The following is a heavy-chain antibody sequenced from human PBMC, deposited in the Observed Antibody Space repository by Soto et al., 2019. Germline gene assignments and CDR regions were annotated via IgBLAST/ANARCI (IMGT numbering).Heavy chain of an antibody. Sequence: SETLSLTCTVSGGSISSSSYYWGWIRQPPGKGLEWIGNIYYSGNTYYNPSLQSRATISRDNSKNTLYLQMNSLGAEDTAVYYCARDFVVGGPTINYYYGMDVWGQGTTVTVSS. J-gene: IGHJ6*02. V-gene: IGHV4-39*02. CDR3: ARDFVVGGPTINYYYGMDV. D-gene: IGHD1-26*01. CDR2: IYYSGNT. CDR1: GGSISSSSYY.